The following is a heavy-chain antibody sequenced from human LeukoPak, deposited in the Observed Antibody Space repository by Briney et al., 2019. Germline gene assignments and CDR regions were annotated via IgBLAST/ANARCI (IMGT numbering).Heavy chain of an antibody. V-gene: IGHV4-39*01. Sequence: SETLSLTCTVSGGPISSSSYYWGWIRQPPGKGLEWIGSIYYSGSTYYNPSLKSRVTISVDTSKNQFSLKLSSVTAADTAVYYCASQTPGGVATFLYYYYYMDVWGKGTTVTISS. D-gene: IGHD5-12*01. J-gene: IGHJ6*03. CDR2: IYYSGST. CDR1: GGPISSSSYY. CDR3: ASQTPGGVATFLYYYYYMDV.